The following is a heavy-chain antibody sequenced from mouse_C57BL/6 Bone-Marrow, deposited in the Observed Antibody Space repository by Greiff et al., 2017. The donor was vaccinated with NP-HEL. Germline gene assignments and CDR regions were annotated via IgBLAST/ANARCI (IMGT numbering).Heavy chain of an antibody. D-gene: IGHD1-1*01. J-gene: IGHJ2*01. Sequence: QVQLKQPGAELVKPGASVKLSCKASGYTFTSYWMHWVKQRPGQGLEWIGMIHPNSGSTNYNEKFKSKATLTVDKSSSTAYMQLSSLTSEDSAVYYCARSGLLRSHYFDYWGQGTTLTVSS. CDR2: IHPNSGST. CDR3: ARSGLLRSHYFDY. CDR1: GYTFTSYW. V-gene: IGHV1-64*01.